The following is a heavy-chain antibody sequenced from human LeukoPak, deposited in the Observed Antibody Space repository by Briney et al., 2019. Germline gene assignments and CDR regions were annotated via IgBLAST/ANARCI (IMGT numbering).Heavy chain of an antibody. D-gene: IGHD5-12*01. J-gene: IGHJ4*02. Sequence: SETLSLTCAVYGGSFSGYYWSWIRQPPGKGLEWIGEINHSGSTNYNPSLKSRVTISVDTSKNQFSLKLSSVTAADTAMYYCARVSGYDWESFYAYWGQGSLVTVSS. CDR3: ARVSGYDWESFYAY. V-gene: IGHV4-34*01. CDR1: GGSFSGYY. CDR2: INHSGST.